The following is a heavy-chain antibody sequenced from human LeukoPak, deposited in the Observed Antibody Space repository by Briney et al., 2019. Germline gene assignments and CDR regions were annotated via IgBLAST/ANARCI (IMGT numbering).Heavy chain of an antibody. CDR2: IVVGSGNT. CDR1: GFTFTSSA. J-gene: IGHJ3*02. Sequence: SVKVSCKASGFTFTSSAMQWVRQARGQLLEWIGWIVVGSGNTNYAQKFQERVTITRDMSTSTAYMELSSLRSEDTAVYYCAAAYDSSDDAFDIWGQGTMVTVSS. D-gene: IGHD3-22*01. V-gene: IGHV1-58*02. CDR3: AAAYDSSDDAFDI.